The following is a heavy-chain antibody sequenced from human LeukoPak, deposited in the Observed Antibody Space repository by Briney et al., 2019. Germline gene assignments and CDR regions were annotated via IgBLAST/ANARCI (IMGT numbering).Heavy chain of an antibody. J-gene: IGHJ4*02. D-gene: IGHD5-18*01. CDR2: ISGSGSST. CDR1: GFSFSSYA. Sequence: GGSLRLSCAASGFSFSSYAMTWVRQAPGKGLEWVSAISGSGSSTYYADSVKGRFTISRDNSKNTLFLQMNSLRAEDTAVYYCAKDFWDTAAWCWGQGTLVTVSS. V-gene: IGHV3-23*01. CDR3: AKDFWDTAAWC.